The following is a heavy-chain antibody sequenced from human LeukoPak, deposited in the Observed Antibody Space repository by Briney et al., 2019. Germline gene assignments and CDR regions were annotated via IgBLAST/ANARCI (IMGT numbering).Heavy chain of an antibody. CDR3: ARETNLLLRGSAFDI. CDR2: ISSSGSTI. D-gene: IGHD1-26*01. J-gene: IGHJ3*02. Sequence: GGPLRLSCAASGFTFSSYEMNWVRQAPGKGLEWVSYISSSGSTIYYADSVKGRFTISRDNAKNSLYLQMNSLRAEDTAVYYCARETNLLLRGSAFDIWGQGTMVTVSS. V-gene: IGHV3-48*03. CDR1: GFTFSSYE.